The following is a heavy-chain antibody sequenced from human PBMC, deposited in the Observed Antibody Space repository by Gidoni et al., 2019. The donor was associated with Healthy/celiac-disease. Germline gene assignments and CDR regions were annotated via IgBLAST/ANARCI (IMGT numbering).Heavy chain of an antibody. J-gene: IGHJ1*01. CDR3: ARAPTTVVTPGYFQH. D-gene: IGHD4-17*01. V-gene: IGHV3-30-3*01. Sequence: QVQLVESGGGVFQPGRSLRLSCAASGFTFSSYAMHWVRQAPGKGLEWVAVISYDGSNKYYADSVKGRFTISRDNSKNTLYLQMNSLRAEDTAVYYCARAPTTVVTPGYFQHWGQGTLVTVSS. CDR1: GFTFSSYA. CDR2: ISYDGSNK.